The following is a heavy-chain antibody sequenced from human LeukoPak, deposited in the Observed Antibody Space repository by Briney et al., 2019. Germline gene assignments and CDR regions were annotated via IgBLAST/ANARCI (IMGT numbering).Heavy chain of an antibody. CDR2: IIPIFGTA. Sequence: SVKVSCKASGGTFSSYAISWVRQAPGQGLEWMGRIIPIFGTANYAQKFQGRVTITADESTSTAYMELSSLRSEDTAVYYCARGGYCSSTSCHLYYNWFDSWGQGTLVTVSS. CDR1: GGTFSSYA. D-gene: IGHD2-2*01. V-gene: IGHV1-69*13. CDR3: ARGGYCSSTSCHLYYNWFDS. J-gene: IGHJ5*01.